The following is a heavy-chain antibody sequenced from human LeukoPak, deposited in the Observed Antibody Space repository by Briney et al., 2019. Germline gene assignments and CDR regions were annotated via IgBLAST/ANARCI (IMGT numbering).Heavy chain of an antibody. CDR1: GFTFSSYW. J-gene: IGHJ3*02. CDR3: ARESGGTMVRGVYTPPHFDI. CDR2: IKQDGSEK. V-gene: IGHV3-7*01. Sequence: GSLRLSCAASGFTFSSYWMSWVRQAPGKGLEWVANIKQDGSEKYYVDFVKGRFTISRDNAKNSLYLQMNSLRAEDTAVYYCARESGGTMVRGVYTPPHFDIWGQGTMVTVSS. D-gene: IGHD3-10*01.